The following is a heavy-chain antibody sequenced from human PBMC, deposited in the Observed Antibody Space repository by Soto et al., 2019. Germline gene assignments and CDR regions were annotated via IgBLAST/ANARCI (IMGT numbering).Heavy chain of an antibody. V-gene: IGHV4-34*01. D-gene: IGHD2-2*02. Sequence: SETLSLTCAVYCGSFSGYYWSWIRQPPGKGLEWIGEINHSGSTNYNPSLKSRVTISVDTSKNQFSLKLSSVTAADTAVYYCARAGRYCSSTSCYIGYYYYYGMDVWGQGTTVTVSS. J-gene: IGHJ6*02. CDR1: CGSFSGYY. CDR2: INHSGST. CDR3: ARAGRYCSSTSCYIGYYYYYGMDV.